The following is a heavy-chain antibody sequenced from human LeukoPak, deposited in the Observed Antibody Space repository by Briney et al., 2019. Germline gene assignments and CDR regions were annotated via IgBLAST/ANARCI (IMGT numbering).Heavy chain of an antibody. CDR2: ISGSGGST. CDR3: AKDRRSGYVPSAFDI. J-gene: IGHJ3*02. D-gene: IGHD5-12*01. V-gene: IGHV3-23*01. CDR1: GFTFSSYA. Sequence: GGSLRLSCAASGFTFSSYAMSWVRQAPGKGPEWVSAISGSGGSTYYADSVKGRFTISRDNSKNTLYLQMNSLRAEDTAVYYCAKDRRSGYVPSAFDIWGQGTMVTVSS.